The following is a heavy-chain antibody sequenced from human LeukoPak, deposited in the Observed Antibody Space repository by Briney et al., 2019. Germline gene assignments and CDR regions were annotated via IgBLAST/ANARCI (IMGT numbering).Heavy chain of an antibody. V-gene: IGHV3-49*03. CDR3: TRDRNRGYYDSGGYLDY. CDR2: IRSKAYGGTT. J-gene: IGHJ4*02. Sequence: GGSLRLSCTASGFTFGDYAMSWFRQAPGKGLEWVGFIRSKAYGGTTEYAASVKGRFTISRDDSKSIAYLQMNSLKTEDTAVYYCTRDRNRGYYDSGGYLDYWGQGTLVTVSS. D-gene: IGHD3-22*01. CDR1: GFTFGDYA.